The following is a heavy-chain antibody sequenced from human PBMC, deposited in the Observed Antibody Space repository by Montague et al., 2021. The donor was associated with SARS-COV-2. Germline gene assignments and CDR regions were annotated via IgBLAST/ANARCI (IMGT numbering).Heavy chain of an antibody. D-gene: IGHD2-15*01. V-gene: IGHV4-39*01. J-gene: IGHJ5*02. CDR3: ARHVIRGGNVVVVALNCFDP. CDR1: GGSISSSSYY. CDR2: IYYSGST. Sequence: SETLSLTCTVSGGSISSSSYYWVWIRQPPGKGLEWIGSIYYSGSTYYNPSLKRRVTISGDTYKNQFSLKLSSVTAADTASYYCARHVIRGGNVVVVALNCFDPWGQGTLVTVSS.